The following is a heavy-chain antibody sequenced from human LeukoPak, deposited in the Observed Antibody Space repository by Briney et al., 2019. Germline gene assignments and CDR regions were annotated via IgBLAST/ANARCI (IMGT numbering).Heavy chain of an antibody. CDR2: IWYDGSNK. Sequence: GGSLRLSCAASGFTFSTYGMHWVRQAPGKGLEWVALIWYDGSNKYYADSVKGRFTISRDNSKNTLYLQMNSLRAEDTALYYCAKRRYYDDSAFDYWGQGTLVTVSS. CDR1: GFTFSTYG. J-gene: IGHJ4*02. CDR3: AKRRYYDDSAFDY. D-gene: IGHD3-22*01. V-gene: IGHV3-33*06.